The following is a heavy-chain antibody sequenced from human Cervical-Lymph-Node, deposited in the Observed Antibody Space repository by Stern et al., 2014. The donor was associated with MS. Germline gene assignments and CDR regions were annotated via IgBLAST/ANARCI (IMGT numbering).Heavy chain of an antibody. D-gene: IGHD3-9*01. Sequence: EVQLVESGGGLVKPGDSLRLSCAASGFRFSSYSMTWVRQAPGQGLEWVSSISDISSYIYYAESVTGRFTISRDNAKNSLYLQMNSLRAENTALYYCATLGTLTGPIDNWGQGTLVTVSS. CDR1: GFRFSSYS. V-gene: IGHV3-21*01. CDR2: ISDISSYI. CDR3: ATLGTLTGPIDN. J-gene: IGHJ4*02.